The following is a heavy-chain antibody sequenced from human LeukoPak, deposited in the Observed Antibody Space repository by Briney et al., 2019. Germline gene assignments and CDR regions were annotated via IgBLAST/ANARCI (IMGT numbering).Heavy chain of an antibody. J-gene: IGHJ4*02. D-gene: IGHD6-6*01. CDR2: ISDSAYST. CDR3: AKARGSYSSSSGGDY. CDR1: GFTFSSYA. Sequence: PGGSLRLSCAASGFTFSSYAMSWVRQAPGKGLEWVSAISDSAYSTFYADSVKGRFTISRDDSQNTLYLQMNSLRAEDTAVYYCAKARGSYSSSSGGDYWGQGTLVTVSS. V-gene: IGHV3-23*01.